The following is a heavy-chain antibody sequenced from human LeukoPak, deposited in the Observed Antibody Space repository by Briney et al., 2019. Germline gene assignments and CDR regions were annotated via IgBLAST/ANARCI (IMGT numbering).Heavy chain of an antibody. CDR1: GFTFSSHA. J-gene: IGHJ4*02. Sequence: GGSLRLSCAASGFTFSSHAMSWVRQAPGKGLEWVSAISGSGGSTYYADSVKGRFTTSRDKSKNTLYLQMNSLRAEDTAVYCCAKGLAVAGHFDYWGQGTLVTVSS. CDR3: AKGLAVAGHFDY. CDR2: ISGSGGST. D-gene: IGHD6-19*01. V-gene: IGHV3-23*01.